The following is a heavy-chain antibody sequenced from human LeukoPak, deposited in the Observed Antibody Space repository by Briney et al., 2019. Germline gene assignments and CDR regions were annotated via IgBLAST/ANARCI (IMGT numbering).Heavy chain of an antibody. CDR3: ARVGQWLVRGGDY. CDR1: GYTFSSFD. J-gene: IGHJ4*02. CDR2: MNPKSGNS. V-gene: IGHV1-8*01. D-gene: IGHD6-19*01. Sequence: ASVKVSCKASGYTFSSFDINRVRQAPGQGLEWMGWMNPKSGNSGYAQKFQGRVTMTRNTSISTAYMELSSLRSEDTAVYYCARVGQWLVRGGDYWGQGTLVTVSS.